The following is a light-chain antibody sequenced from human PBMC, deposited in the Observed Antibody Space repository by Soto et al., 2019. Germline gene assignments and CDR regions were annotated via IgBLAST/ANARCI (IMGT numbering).Light chain of an antibody. V-gene: IGKV3-11*01. CDR1: QSVGRN. Sequence: EIVMTQSPATLSVSPGERATLSCRASQSVGRNLAWYQQKPGQAPRLLIYDASNRATGIPARFSGSGSGTDFTLTISSLEPEDFAVYYCQQRSNWPRTFGQGTKVDIK. J-gene: IGKJ1*01. CDR2: DAS. CDR3: QQRSNWPRT.